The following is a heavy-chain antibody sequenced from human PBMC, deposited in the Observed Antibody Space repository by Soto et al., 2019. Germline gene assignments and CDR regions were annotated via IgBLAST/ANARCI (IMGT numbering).Heavy chain of an antibody. V-gene: IGHV1-24*01. D-gene: IGHD3-10*01. J-gene: IGHJ6*04. Sequence: SVKVSYKVSGYTVTELYMHRLRQATGKGLEWTGGFYPADGETMYAQKFQGRVTMTEGTSTDTAYMELSSLRSEDTAVYYCETVGITMGFGVIQWYYGIYVWGKRTTVTVS. CDR1: GYTVTELY. CDR2: FYPADGET. CDR3: ETVGITMGFGVIQWYYGIYV.